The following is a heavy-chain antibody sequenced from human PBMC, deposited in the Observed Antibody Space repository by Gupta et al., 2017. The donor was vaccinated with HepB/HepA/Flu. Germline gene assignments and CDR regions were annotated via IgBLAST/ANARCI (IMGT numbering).Heavy chain of an antibody. CDR3: TTDSTYYYGTGSDAPLDS. D-gene: IGHD3-10*01. Sequence: EVQLVESGGGLAKPGGSLSLSSADSGFTFSKAWMSWVRKAPGEGLDWVGRIKSTTEGATTDDGASIKGRFTISRDDSESTLSLQRKSLKAEDTAVYYGTTDSTYYYGTGSDAPLDSWGQGTLVTVSS. J-gene: IGHJ4*02. V-gene: IGHV3-15*01. CDR1: GFTFSKAW. CDR2: IKSTTEGATT.